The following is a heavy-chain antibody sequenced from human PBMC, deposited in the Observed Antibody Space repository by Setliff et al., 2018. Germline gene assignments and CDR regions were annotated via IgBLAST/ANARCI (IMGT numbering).Heavy chain of an antibody. D-gene: IGHD1-26*01. V-gene: IGHV4-61*09. CDR1: GGSISSGNYY. J-gene: IGHJ4*02. CDR3: ARGLHSGTYWGTRPLGLDY. CDR2: IFARGSM. Sequence: TSETLSLTCTVSGGSISSGNYYWIWIRQPAGKALEWLGHIFARGSMNYNPSLRSRITISQDRSENQFSLTLSSVTAADTAVYYCARGLHSGTYWGTRPLGLDYWGQGSLVTVSS.